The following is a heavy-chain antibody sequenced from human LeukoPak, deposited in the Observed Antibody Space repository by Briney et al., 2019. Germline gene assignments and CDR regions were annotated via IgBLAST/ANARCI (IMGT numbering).Heavy chain of an antibody. D-gene: IGHD3-22*01. CDR3: ARASSGYYTAFDY. CDR1: GFTFSSYA. Sequence: PGRSLRLSCAASGFTFSSYAMHWVRQAPGKGLEWVAVISYDGSNKYYADSVKGRFTISRDNSENTLYLQMNSLRAEDTAVYYCARASSGYYTAFDYWGQGTLVTVSS. V-gene: IGHV3-30-3*01. CDR2: ISYDGSNK. J-gene: IGHJ4*02.